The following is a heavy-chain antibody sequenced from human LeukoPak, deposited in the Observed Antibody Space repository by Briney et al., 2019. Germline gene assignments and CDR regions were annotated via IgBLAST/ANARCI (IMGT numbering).Heavy chain of an antibody. CDR1: GFTVSTNY. CDR3: AGGIPQVAQYFQH. CDR2: IYTGGST. Sequence: GSLRLSCVGSGFTVSTNYMSWVRQAPGKGLEWVSTIYTGGSTYYADAVKGGLTISRDNSKNTLYLQMNSLRAEDTAVYYCAGGIPQVAQYFQHWGQGTLVTVSS. V-gene: IGHV3-66*01. D-gene: IGHD5-12*01. J-gene: IGHJ1*01.